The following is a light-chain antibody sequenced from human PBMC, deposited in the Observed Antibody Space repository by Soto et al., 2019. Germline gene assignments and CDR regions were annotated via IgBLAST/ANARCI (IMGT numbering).Light chain of an antibody. V-gene: IGLV1-44*01. Sequence: VLTQPPSASGTPGQRVTISCSGSSFNIGSNTVNWYQQFPGKAPKFLIYSNSERPSGVPDRFSGSKSGTSASLAINGLQSDDEADYYCSAWDDNLNGVVFGGGTKLTVL. CDR3: SAWDDNLNGVV. CDR1: SFNIGSNT. CDR2: SNS. J-gene: IGLJ2*01.